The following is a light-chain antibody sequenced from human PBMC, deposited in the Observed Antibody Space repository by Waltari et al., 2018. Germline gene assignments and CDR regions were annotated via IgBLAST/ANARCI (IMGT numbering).Light chain of an antibody. CDR1: QSVSRDY. Sequence: ETVLAQSPGTLSLSLGDSATLSCRASQSVSRDYLAWYQQKPGQAPKLLIYGVSSRATGIPARFSGSGSGTDFTLTITRLEPEDFAVYYCQQYGSSPLTFGGGTKVDIK. J-gene: IGKJ4*01. CDR2: GVS. V-gene: IGKV3-20*01. CDR3: QQYGSSPLT.